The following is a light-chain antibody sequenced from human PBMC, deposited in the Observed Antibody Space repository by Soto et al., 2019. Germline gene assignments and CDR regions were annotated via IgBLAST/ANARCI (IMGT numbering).Light chain of an antibody. Sequence: QSALTQPRSVSGSPGQSVTISCTGTSSDVGDYNYVSWYQQHPGKARKLLIYAVNMRPSGVPDRFSGSKSGNTASLTISGLQAEDEADYSCCSYAGSYTWVFGGGTKVTVL. CDR1: SSDVGDYNY. J-gene: IGLJ3*02. V-gene: IGLV2-11*01. CDR3: CSYAGSYTWV. CDR2: AVN.